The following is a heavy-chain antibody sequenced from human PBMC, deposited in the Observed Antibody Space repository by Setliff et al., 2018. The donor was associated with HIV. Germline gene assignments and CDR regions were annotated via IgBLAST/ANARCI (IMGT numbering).Heavy chain of an antibody. V-gene: IGHV4-39*01. CDR2: VYHSGGT. Sequence: SETLSLTCTVSGGSMTSYCWAWIRQSPGKGLEWIGNVYHSGGTDYNPSLRSRVSISVDTSTNQFSLSLASVTAADTAVYYCTRRFEKWLAFDYWGQGTLVTVSS. CDR1: GGSMTSYC. D-gene: IGHD6-19*01. CDR3: TRRFEKWLAFDY. J-gene: IGHJ4*02.